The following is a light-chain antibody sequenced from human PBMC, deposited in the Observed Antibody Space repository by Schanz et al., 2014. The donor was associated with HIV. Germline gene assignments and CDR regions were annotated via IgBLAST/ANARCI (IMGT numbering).Light chain of an antibody. J-gene: IGKJ2*01. CDR1: QSIASY. V-gene: IGKV1-39*01. Sequence: DIQMSQSPSSLSVSVGDRVTITCRARQSIASYLNWYQQNPGEAPNLLIYGADGLQSGVPTRFSGSGSGTDFTLTITSLQPGDFATYFCHQYKTYPYTFGQGTKLEIK. CDR3: HQYKTYPYT. CDR2: GAD.